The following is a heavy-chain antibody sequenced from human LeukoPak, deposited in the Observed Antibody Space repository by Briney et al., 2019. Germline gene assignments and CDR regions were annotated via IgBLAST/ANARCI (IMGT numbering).Heavy chain of an antibody. V-gene: IGHV4-34*12. J-gene: IGHJ1*01. CDR3: AIRTVRGVIKN. CDR1: GGSFSGYY. D-gene: IGHD3-10*01. CDR2: IIHSGST. Sequence: SETLSLTCAVYGGSFSGYYWSWIRQPPGKGLEWLREIIHSGSTNYNTSLKSRATTSKATPKNHFTLQLSSVTAAAPALYYCAIRTVRGVIKNWDEGALGTASS.